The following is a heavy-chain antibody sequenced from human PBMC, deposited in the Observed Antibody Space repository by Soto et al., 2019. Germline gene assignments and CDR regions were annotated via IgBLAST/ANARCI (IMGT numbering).Heavy chain of an antibody. D-gene: IGHD1-26*01. Sequence: PRGSLRLSCAASGFTFSNAWMSWVRQAPGKGLEWVGRIKSKTDGGTTDYAAPVKGRFTISRDDSKNTLYLQMNSLKTEDTAVYYCTTVWGGSYYLLDYWGQGTXVTVSS. V-gene: IGHV3-15*01. CDR2: IKSKTDGGTT. CDR3: TTVWGGSYYLLDY. J-gene: IGHJ4*02. CDR1: GFTFSNAW.